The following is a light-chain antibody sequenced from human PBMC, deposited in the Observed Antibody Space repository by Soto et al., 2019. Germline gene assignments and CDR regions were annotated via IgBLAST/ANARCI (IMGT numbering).Light chain of an antibody. CDR3: QHYNNWPPWT. CDR2: GAS. V-gene: IGKV3-15*01. Sequence: EIVMTQSPATLSVSPGERATLSCRASQSVTSKFAWYQQKPGQAPRLLIYGASTRATGIPARLSGSGSGTEFTLTISSLQSEDFAVYYCQHYNNWPPWTFGQGTKVEIK. J-gene: IGKJ1*01. CDR1: QSVTSK.